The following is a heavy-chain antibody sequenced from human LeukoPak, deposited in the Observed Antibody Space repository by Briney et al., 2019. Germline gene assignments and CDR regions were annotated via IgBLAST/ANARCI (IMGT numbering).Heavy chain of an antibody. CDR2: IYYSGST. CDR1: GGSISSSSYY. J-gene: IGHJ5*02. D-gene: IGHD2-2*01. Sequence: PSETLSLTCTVSGGSISSSSYYWGWIRQPPGRGLEWIGSIYYSGSTYYNPSLKSRVIISVDTSKNQFSLKLSSVTAADTAVYYCARHHAGLYCSSTSCLNWFDPWGQGTLVTVSS. V-gene: IGHV4-39*01. CDR3: ARHHAGLYCSSTSCLNWFDP.